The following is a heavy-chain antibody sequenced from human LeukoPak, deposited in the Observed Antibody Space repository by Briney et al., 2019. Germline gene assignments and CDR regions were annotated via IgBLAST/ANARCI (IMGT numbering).Heavy chain of an antibody. D-gene: IGHD6-19*01. V-gene: IGHV3-23*01. CDR2: VSGSGGRT. J-gene: IGHJ4*02. CDR1: GFTFSNNA. Sequence: GGSLRLSCAASGFTFSNNAMSWVRQAPGKGLESGSTVSGSGGRTLYADSVKGRFTSSRDHSKNTLSMQMNSLRDEDTAVYYCAKGEPAMAVAGIRVTYWGQGTLVTVSS. CDR3: AKGEPAMAVAGIRVTY.